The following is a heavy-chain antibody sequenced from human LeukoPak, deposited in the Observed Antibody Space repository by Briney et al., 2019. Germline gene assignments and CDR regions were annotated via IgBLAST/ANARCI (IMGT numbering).Heavy chain of an antibody. CDR3: ARDVSGSYSRYYYYYMDV. Sequence: GGSLRLSCTASGFTFGDYAMSWVRQAPGKGLEWVGFIRSRAYGGTTEYAASVKGRFTISRDDSKSIAYLQMNSLKTEDTAVYYCARDVSGSYSRYYYYYMDVWGKGTTVTISS. CDR2: IRSRAYGGTT. CDR1: GFTFGDYA. D-gene: IGHD1-26*01. J-gene: IGHJ6*03. V-gene: IGHV3-49*04.